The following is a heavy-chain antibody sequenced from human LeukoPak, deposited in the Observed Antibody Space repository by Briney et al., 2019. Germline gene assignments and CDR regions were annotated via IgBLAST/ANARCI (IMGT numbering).Heavy chain of an antibody. CDR3: ARDPVYSSGWYYFDY. D-gene: IGHD6-19*01. V-gene: IGHV1-3*01. J-gene: IGHJ4*02. CDR2: INAGNGNT. CDR1: GYTFTSYA. Sequence: ASVKVSCKASGYTFTSYAMHWVRQAPGQRLEWMGWINAGNGNTKYSQKFQGRVTITRDTSASTAYMKLSSLRSEDTAVYYCARDPVYSSGWYYFDYWGQGTLVTVSS.